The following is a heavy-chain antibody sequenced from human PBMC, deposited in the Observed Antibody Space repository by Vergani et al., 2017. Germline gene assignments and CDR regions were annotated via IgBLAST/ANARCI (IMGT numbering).Heavy chain of an antibody. CDR3: ARHPRGILTGYYNWFDP. Sequence: QVQLQESGPGLVKPSETLSLTCTVLGGSISSYYWSWIRQPPGKGREWIGYIYYRGSTNYNPSLKSRVTISVDTSKNQCHLKLSSVTAADTAVYYCARHPRGILTGYYNWFDPWGQGTLVTVSS. V-gene: IGHV4-59*08. CDR1: GGSISSYY. J-gene: IGHJ5*02. D-gene: IGHD3-9*01. CDR2: IYYRGST.